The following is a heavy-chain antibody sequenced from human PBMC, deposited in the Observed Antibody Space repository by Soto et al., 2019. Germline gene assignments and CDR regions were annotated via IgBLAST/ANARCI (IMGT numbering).Heavy chain of an antibody. D-gene: IGHD2-21*02. CDR3: ARGHDSNAFDI. CDR1: GFTFSSYD. J-gene: IGHJ3*02. V-gene: IGHV3-13*01. Sequence: GGALRLSCAASGFTFSSYDMHWVRQATGKGLEWVSAIGTAGDTYYPGSVKGRFTISRENAKNSLYLQMNSLRAGDTAVYYCARGHDSNAFDIWGQGTMVTVSS. CDR2: IGTAGDT.